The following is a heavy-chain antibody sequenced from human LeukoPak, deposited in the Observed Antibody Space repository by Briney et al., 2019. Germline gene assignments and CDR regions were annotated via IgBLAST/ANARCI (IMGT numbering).Heavy chain of an antibody. D-gene: IGHD3-9*01. J-gene: IGHJ4*02. CDR3: AREGDYDILTPFDY. CDR1: GGSISSYY. CDR2: IYYSGST. V-gene: IGHV4-59*12. Sequence: SETLSLTCTVSGGSISSYYWSWIRQPPGKGLEWIGYIYYSGSTNYNPSLKSRVTISVDTSKNQFSLKLSSVTAADTAVYYCAREGDYDILTPFDYWGQGTLVTVSS.